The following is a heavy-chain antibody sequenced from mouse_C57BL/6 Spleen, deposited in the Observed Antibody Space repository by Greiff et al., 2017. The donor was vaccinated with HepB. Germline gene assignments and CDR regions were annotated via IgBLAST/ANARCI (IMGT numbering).Heavy chain of an antibody. Sequence: EVQGVESGGGLVQPGGSMKLSCVASGFTFSNYWMNWVRQSPEKGLEWVAQIRLKSDNYATHYAASVKGRFTISRDDSKSSVYLQMNNLRAEDTGIYYCTGLPHFDYWGQGTTLTVSS. J-gene: IGHJ2*01. CDR2: IRLKSDNYAT. V-gene: IGHV6-3*01. D-gene: IGHD5-5*01. CDR3: TGLPHFDY. CDR1: GFTFSNYW.